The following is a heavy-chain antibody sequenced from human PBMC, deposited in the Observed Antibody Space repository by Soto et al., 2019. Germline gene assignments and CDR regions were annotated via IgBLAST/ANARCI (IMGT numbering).Heavy chain of an antibody. J-gene: IGHJ6*02. CDR1: GYTFTSYD. D-gene: IGHD3-9*01. CDR3: ARVRALRYFDWLFERYGMDV. CDR2: MNPNSGNT. V-gene: IGHV1-8*01. Sequence: ASVKVSCKASGYTFTSYDINWVRQATGQGLEWMGWMNPNSGNTDYAQKFQGRVTMTRDTSTSTVYMELSSLRSEDTAVYYCARVRALRYFDWLFERYGMDVWGQGTTVTVSS.